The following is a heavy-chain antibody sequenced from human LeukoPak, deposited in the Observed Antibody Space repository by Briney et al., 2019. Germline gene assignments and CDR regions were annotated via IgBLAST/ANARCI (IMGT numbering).Heavy chain of an antibody. V-gene: IGHV4-39*07. CDR1: GGSISSSSYY. D-gene: IGHD6-19*01. CDR2: IYYSGST. Sequence: SETLSLTCTVSGGSISSSSYYWGWIRQPPGKGLEWIGSIYYSGSTYYNPSLKSRVTISVDTSKNQFSLKLTSVTAADTAVYYCATDRQWLVRLYLDYWGQGTLVTVSS. J-gene: IGHJ4*02. CDR3: ATDRQWLVRLYLDY.